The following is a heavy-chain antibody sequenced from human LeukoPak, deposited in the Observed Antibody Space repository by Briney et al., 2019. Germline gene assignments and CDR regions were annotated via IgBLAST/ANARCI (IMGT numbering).Heavy chain of an antibody. CDR2: ISSNGGNT. D-gene: IGHD4/OR15-4a*01. Sequence: PGGSLRLSSSASGFTFSNYDMYWVRQAPGKGLEYVSDISSNGGNTYYADSVKGRFTISRDNSKNTLYLQMSSLRTEVTAIYYCVKAIRLSANCDCWGQGTLVTVSS. J-gene: IGHJ4*02. V-gene: IGHV3-64D*09. CDR1: GFTFSNYD. CDR3: VKAIRLSANCDC.